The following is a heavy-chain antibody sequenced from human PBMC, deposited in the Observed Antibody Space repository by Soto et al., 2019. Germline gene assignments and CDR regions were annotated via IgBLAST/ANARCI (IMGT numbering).Heavy chain of an antibody. D-gene: IGHD5-18*01. V-gene: IGHV4-31*03. Sequence: QVQLLESGPGLVKPSQTLSLICNVSGASISSGGYYWSWIRQRPGGGMEWLGFIYYSGISHYNPSLKSRATISVATSKNQFSWKLISVTAADTAVYYCARTAWIQLWFDYWGQGALVTVS. CDR1: GASISSGGYY. J-gene: IGHJ4*02. CDR2: IYYSGIS. CDR3: ARTAWIQLWFDY.